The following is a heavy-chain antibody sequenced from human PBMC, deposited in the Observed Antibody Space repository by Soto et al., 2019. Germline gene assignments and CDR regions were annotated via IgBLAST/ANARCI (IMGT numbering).Heavy chain of an antibody. Sequence: GASVKVSCKASGGTFSSYAISGVRQAPGQGLEWMGGIIPIFGTANYAQKFQGRVTITADESTSTAYMELSSLRSEDTAVYNCARDAGDYYDSSGYLGWGQGTLVTVSS. V-gene: IGHV1-69*13. CDR2: IIPIFGTA. CDR3: ARDAGDYYDSSGYLG. J-gene: IGHJ4*02. D-gene: IGHD3-22*01. CDR1: GGTFSSYA.